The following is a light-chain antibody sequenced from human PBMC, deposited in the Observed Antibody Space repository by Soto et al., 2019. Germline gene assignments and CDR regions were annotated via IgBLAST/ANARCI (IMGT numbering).Light chain of an antibody. CDR3: QQYDNWPFT. CDR2: GAS. CDR1: QSVRSN. J-gene: IGKJ3*01. V-gene: IGKV3-15*01. Sequence: EIGMTQSPATLSVSPGERATLSFRASQSVRSNLAWYQQKRGQAPRLLIYGASTRATGVSGRFSGSGSGTEFTLAISSLQSEDFAVYYCQQYDNWPFTFGPGTKVDIK.